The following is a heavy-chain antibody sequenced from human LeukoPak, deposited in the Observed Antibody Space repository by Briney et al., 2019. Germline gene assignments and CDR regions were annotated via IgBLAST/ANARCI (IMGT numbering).Heavy chain of an antibody. D-gene: IGHD1-26*01. CDR2: ISGSGGST. J-gene: IGHJ6*02. CDR1: GFTFSTYA. Sequence: GGSLRLSCAASGFTFSTYAMSWVRQAPGKGLEWVSAISGSGGSTFYADSVKGRFTISRDNSKNTLYLQMNSLRAEDTVVDYCAKENGSGYYYGMDVWGQGTTVTVSS. CDR3: AKENGSGYYYGMDV. V-gene: IGHV3-23*01.